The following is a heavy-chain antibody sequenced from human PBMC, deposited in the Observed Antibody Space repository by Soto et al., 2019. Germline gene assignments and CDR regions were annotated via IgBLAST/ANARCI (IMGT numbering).Heavy chain of an antibody. D-gene: IGHD2-15*01. V-gene: IGHV3-7*01. CDR2: IKQDGSEK. CDR1: GFTFSSYW. CDR3: ARDFVVVVAATYYYYYGMDV. Sequence: EVQLVESGGGLVQPGGSLRLSCAASGFTFSSYWMSWVRQAPGKGLEWVANIKQDGSEKYYVDSVKGRFTISRDNAKNSLYLQMHSRRAEDTAVYYCARDFVVVVAATYYYYYGMDVWGHGNTV. J-gene: IGHJ6*02.